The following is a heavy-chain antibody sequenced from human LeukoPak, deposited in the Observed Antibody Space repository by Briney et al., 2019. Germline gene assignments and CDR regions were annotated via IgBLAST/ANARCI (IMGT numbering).Heavy chain of an antibody. CDR2: IRYDGSNK. V-gene: IGHV3-30*02. Sequence: GGSLRLSCAASGFTFSSYGMHWVRQAPGKGLEWVAFIRYDGSNKYYADSVKGRFTISRDNSKNTLYLRMNSLRAEDTAVYYCAKDDDDNSGYYTDAFDIWGQGTMVTVSS. CDR3: AKDDDDNSGYYTDAFDI. D-gene: IGHD3-22*01. CDR1: GFTFSSYG. J-gene: IGHJ3*02.